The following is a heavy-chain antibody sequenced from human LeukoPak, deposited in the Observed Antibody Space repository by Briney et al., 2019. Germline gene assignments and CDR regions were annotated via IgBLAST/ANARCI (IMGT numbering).Heavy chain of an antibody. CDR1: GSSINSGYY. Sequence: SETLSLTCGVSGSSINSGYYWACLRQSPGKGLEWIGSIHRSGSTYFNLSFKSRISMSVDTSKNHFSLHLNSVTAADTATYYCARGSNTWRLGDYFDPWGQGTLVSVSS. V-gene: IGHV4-38-2*01. J-gene: IGHJ5*02. CDR2: IHRSGST. CDR3: ARGSNTWRLGDYFDP. D-gene: IGHD2/OR15-2a*01.